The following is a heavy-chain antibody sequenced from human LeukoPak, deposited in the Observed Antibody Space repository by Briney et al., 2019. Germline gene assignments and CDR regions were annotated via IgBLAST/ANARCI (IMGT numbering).Heavy chain of an antibody. J-gene: IGHJ5*02. CDR1: GFTFRNYA. Sequence: PGGSLRLSCAASGFTFRNYAMSWVRQAPGKGLEWVSTIHDSPGNTYYADSAKGRFTISRDNAKNSLYLQMNSLRAEDTAVYYCARDTSTHWFDPWGQGTLVTVSS. V-gene: IGHV3-23*01. D-gene: IGHD5-24*01. CDR3: ARDTSTHWFDP. CDR2: IHDSPGNT.